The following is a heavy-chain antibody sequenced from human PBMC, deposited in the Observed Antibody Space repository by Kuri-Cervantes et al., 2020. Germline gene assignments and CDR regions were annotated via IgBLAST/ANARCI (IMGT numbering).Heavy chain of an antibody. CDR3: ASLTGTRNWFDP. D-gene: IGHD1-7*01. J-gene: IGHJ5*02. Sequence: ASVKVSCKASGYTFTSYYMHWVRQAPGQGLEWMGIINPSGGSTSYAQKFQGRVTMTRDTSISTAYMELSRLRSDDTAVYYCASLTGTRNWFDPWGQGTLVTVSS. CDR1: GYTFTSYY. CDR2: INPSGGST. V-gene: IGHV1-46*01.